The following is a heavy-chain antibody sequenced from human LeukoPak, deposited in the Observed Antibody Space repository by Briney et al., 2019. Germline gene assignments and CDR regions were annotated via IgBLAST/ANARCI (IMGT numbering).Heavy chain of an antibody. CDR3: ASSPLRFLEWLPMDV. V-gene: IGHV1-18*01. CDR1: GYTFTSYA. CDR2: ISAYNGNT. J-gene: IGHJ6*04. D-gene: IGHD3-3*01. Sequence: ASVKVSCKASGYTFTSYAMNWVRQAPGQGLEWMGWISAYNGNTNYAQKLQGRVTMTTDTSTSTAYMELRSLRSDDTAVYYCASSPLRFLEWLPMDVWGKGTTVTVSS.